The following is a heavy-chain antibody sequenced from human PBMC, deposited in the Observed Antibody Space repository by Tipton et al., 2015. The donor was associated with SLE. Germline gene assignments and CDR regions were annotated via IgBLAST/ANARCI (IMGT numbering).Heavy chain of an antibody. CDR1: GFTFRSYA. CDR3: ARVFPFDFWSGYFYGMDV. Sequence: SLRLSCAASGFTFRSYAMSWVRQAPGKGLEWVSGISGSGGSTYYADSVKGRFTISRDNSKNTLYLQMNSLRAEDTAVYYCARVFPFDFWSGYFYGMDVWGQGTTVTVSS. V-gene: IGHV3-23*01. D-gene: IGHD3-3*01. CDR2: ISGSGGST. J-gene: IGHJ6*02.